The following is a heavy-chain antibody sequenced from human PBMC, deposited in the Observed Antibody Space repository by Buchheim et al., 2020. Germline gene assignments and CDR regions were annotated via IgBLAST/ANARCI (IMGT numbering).Heavy chain of an antibody. Sequence: QITLKESGPTLVKPTQTLTLTCAFSGFSLTTSGVGVGWIRQPPGKALEWLAIIYWNDATYYRPSLKTRLTITKDTSNNQEVLTMTNMDPVDTATYYCARRLDLYYVDYWGQGPL. CDR1: GFSLTTSGVG. D-gene: IGHD2-2*03. V-gene: IGHV2-5*01. CDR3: ARRLDLYYVDY. CDR2: IYWNDAT. J-gene: IGHJ4*02.